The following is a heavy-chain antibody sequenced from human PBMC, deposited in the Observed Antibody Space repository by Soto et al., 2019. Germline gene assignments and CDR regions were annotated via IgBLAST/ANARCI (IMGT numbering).Heavy chain of an antibody. CDR1: GFTFSDYY. V-gene: IGHV3-11*04. Sequence: GGSLRLSCAASGFTFSDYYMSWIRQAPGKGLEWVAYISSRSSLILYADSVRGRFVISRDNALNTLYLQMNSPRDEDTAMYYCARERGEYDSGWYIDRWGQGPPVTVSS. D-gene: IGHD6-19*01. CDR2: ISSRSSLI. CDR3: ARERGEYDSGWYIDR. J-gene: IGHJ5*02.